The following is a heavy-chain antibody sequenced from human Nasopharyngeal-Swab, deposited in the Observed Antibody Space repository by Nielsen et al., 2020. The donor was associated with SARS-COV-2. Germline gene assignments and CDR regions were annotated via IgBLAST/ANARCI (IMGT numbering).Heavy chain of an antibody. J-gene: IGHJ4*02. CDR3: ARHGGFGKNFDY. V-gene: IGHV4-39*01. D-gene: IGHD3-10*01. Sequence: GSLRLSCTVSGGSISSSSYYWGWIRQPPGEGLEWIGSLYYTGSTYYNPSLKSRVTISVDTSKNQFSLKLSSVTATDTAVYYCARHGGFGKNFDYWGQGTLVTVSS. CDR1: GGSISSSSYY. CDR2: LYYTGST.